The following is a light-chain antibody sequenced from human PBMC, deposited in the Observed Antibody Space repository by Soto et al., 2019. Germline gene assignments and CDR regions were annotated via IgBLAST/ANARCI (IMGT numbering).Light chain of an antibody. V-gene: IGLV1-44*01. J-gene: IGLJ1*01. CDR3: AAWDDSLNGNV. Sequence: QLLLTQPPSTSRTPRQRVTMPWSGNSNNIGSNTVHWYQQLTGTAPKLRIYSNNQRPSGVPDRFSGSKSGTSASLAISGFQSEDEDNYYCAAWDDSLNGNVFGTGTKVTV. CDR1: SNNIGSNT. CDR2: SNN.